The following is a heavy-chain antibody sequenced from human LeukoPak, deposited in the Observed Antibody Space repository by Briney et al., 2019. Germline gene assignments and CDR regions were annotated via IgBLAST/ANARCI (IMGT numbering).Heavy chain of an antibody. CDR1: GGTFSSYA. D-gene: IGHD3-22*01. CDR2: IIPIFGTA. V-gene: IGHV1-69*13. Sequence: SVKVSCKASGGTFSSYAISWVRQAPGQGLEWMGGIIPIFGTANYAQKFQGRVTITADESTSTAYMELSSLRSEDTAVYYCARVGPDYYDSSGYYYYYGMDVWGQGTTVTVSS. CDR3: ARVGPDYYDSSGYYYYYGMDV. J-gene: IGHJ6*02.